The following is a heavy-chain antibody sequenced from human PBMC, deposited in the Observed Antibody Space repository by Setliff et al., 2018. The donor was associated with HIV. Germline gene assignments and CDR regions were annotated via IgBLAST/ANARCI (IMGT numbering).Heavy chain of an antibody. Sequence: SETLSLTCTVSGGSISRYYWSWIRQSPGKGLEWIGYMYYSGNTNYNPSLKSRVTISVDTSKSQFSLKLNSVTAEDTAVYYCARIHDYYGSGNYAFDIWGQGTMVTVSS. CDR3: ARIHDYYGSGNYAFDI. D-gene: IGHD3-10*01. J-gene: IGHJ3*02. CDR2: MYYSGNT. V-gene: IGHV4-59*01. CDR1: GGSISRYY.